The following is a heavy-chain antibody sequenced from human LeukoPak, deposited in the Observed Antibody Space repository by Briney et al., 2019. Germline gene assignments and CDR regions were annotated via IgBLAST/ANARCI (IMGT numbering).Heavy chain of an antibody. CDR2: IYYSGST. D-gene: IGHD3-3*01. CDR3: ARMYYDFWSGYYPQEYYYGMDV. Sequence: PSETLSLTCTVSGGSISSSSYYWGWIRQPPGKGLEWIGSIYYSGSTYYNPSLKSRVTISVDTPKNQFSLKLSSVTAADTAVYYCARMYYDFWSGYYPQEYYYGMDVWGQGTTVTVSS. V-gene: IGHV4-39*01. J-gene: IGHJ6*02. CDR1: GGSISSSSYY.